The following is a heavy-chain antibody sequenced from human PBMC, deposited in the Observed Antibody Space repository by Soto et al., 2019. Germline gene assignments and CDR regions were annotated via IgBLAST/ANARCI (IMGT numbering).Heavy chain of an antibody. V-gene: IGHV3-21*01. CDR2: ISSSSSYI. CDR1: GFTFSSYS. CDR3: ARAFPDPGFDY. Sequence: PGGSLRLSCASSGFTFSSYSMNLVRQAPGEGLEWVSSISSSSSYIYYADSVKGRFTISRDNAKNSLYLQMNSLRAEDTAVYYCARAFPDPGFDYWGQGTLVTVSS. J-gene: IGHJ4*02. D-gene: IGHD3-10*01.